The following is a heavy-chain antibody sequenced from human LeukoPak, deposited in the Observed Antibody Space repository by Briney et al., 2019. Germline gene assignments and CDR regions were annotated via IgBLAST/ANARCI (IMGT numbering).Heavy chain of an antibody. Sequence: SETLSLTCSVSGGSTNNYYWSWIRHAPGKRLEWIGSVYHTGSTDYNPSLRSPVTISVDTSKNHFSLKVTSVTAADTAIYYCTRDRLGGAVASWIPDYWGQGILVTVSS. V-gene: IGHV4-59*01. CDR3: TRDRLGGAVASWIPDY. CDR2: VYHTGST. D-gene: IGHD3-3*01. J-gene: IGHJ4*02. CDR1: GGSTNNYY.